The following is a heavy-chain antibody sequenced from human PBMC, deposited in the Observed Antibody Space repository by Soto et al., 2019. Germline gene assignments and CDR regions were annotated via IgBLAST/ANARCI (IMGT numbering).Heavy chain of an antibody. CDR1: GFTFSNAW. D-gene: IGHD2-8*01. V-gene: IGHV3-15*01. CDR2: IKSDAYGGAI. J-gene: IGHJ4*02. Sequence: EVQLVESGGGLVKPGGSLRLSCAGSGFTFSNAWMSWVRRAPGKGLEWVGRIKSDAYGGAIDYAAPVKGRFSSSRDDSKNTLFLQMNNLRAEDTAVYSCTATKGRLEPPTNDSWGQGTPVIVSS. CDR3: TATKGRLEPPTNDS.